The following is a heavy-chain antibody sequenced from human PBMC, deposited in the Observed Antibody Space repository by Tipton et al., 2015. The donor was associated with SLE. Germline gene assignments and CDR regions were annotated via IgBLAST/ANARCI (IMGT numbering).Heavy chain of an antibody. D-gene: IGHD2-21*01. J-gene: IGHJ3*02. CDR1: GGSFSGYY. V-gene: IGHV4-34*01. CDR3: ARARHITAFDI. CDR2: INHSGST. Sequence: TLSLTCAVYGGSFSGYYWSWIRQPPGKGLEWIGEINHSGSTNYNPSLKSRVTISVDTSKNQFSLKLSFVTAADTAVYYCARARHITAFDIWGQGTMVTVSS.